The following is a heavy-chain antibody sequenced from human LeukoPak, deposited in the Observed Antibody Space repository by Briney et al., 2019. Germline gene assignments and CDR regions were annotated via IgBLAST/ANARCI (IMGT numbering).Heavy chain of an antibody. CDR3: ARTTEGGYTYGYFYYYYMDV. CDR2: IYYSGST. V-gene: IGHV4-59*01. D-gene: IGHD5-18*01. CDR1: GGSISNYY. Sequence: SETLSLTCTVSGGSISNYYWSWIRQPPGKGLEWIGYIYYSGSTNYNPSLKSRVTISVDTSKNQFSLKLTSVTAADTAVYYCARTTEGGYTYGYFYYYYMDVWGKGTTVTISS. J-gene: IGHJ6*03.